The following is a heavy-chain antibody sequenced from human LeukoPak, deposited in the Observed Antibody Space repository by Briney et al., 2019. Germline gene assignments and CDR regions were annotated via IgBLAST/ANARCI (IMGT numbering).Heavy chain of an antibody. Sequence: GGSLRLSCAASGFTFSSYWMGWVRQAPGKGLEWVANIKQDGSEKYYVDSVKGRFTISRDNAKNTLYLQMNSLRAEDTAVYYCAREDQQLVRAFDIWGQGTMVTVSS. V-gene: IGHV3-7*01. CDR3: AREDQQLVRAFDI. J-gene: IGHJ3*02. CDR2: IKQDGSEK. D-gene: IGHD6-13*01. CDR1: GFTFSSYW.